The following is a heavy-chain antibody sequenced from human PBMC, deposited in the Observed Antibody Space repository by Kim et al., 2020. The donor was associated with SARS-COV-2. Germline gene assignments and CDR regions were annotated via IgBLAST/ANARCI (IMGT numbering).Heavy chain of an antibody. D-gene: IGHD2-2*01. CDR3: ARSRYCSSNSCFYGMDV. V-gene: IGHV3-48*03. CDR1: GFTFSTYD. Sequence: GGSLRLSCAASGFTFSTYDMHWVRQAPGKGLEWISYISTSGSTIYYADSVKGRFTISRDNAKSSLSLQMNSLRDEDTAVYYCARSRYCSSNSCFYGMDVWVQGTTVTVS. J-gene: IGHJ6*02. CDR2: ISTSGSTI.